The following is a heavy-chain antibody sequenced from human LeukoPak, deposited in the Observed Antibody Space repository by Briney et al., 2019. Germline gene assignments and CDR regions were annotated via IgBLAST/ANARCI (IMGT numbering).Heavy chain of an antibody. CDR1: GGSISSGGYY. V-gene: IGHV4-31*03. CDR2: IYYSGST. D-gene: IGHD2/OR15-2a*01. Sequence: SQTLSLTCTVSGGSISSGGYYWSWIRQHPGKGLEWIGYIYYSGSTYYNPSLKSRVTISVDTSKNQFSLKLSSVTAADTAVYYCARYTDTTSDGDAFDIWGQGTMVTVS. CDR3: ARYTDTTSDGDAFDI. J-gene: IGHJ3*02.